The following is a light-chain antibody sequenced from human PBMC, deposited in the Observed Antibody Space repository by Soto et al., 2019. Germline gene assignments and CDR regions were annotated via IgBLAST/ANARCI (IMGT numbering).Light chain of an antibody. Sequence: QSALTQPASVSGSPGQSITISCTGTSSDVGGYNYVSWYQQHPGKVPKLMIYEVSNRPSGVSNRFSGSKSGNTASLTISGLQAEDEADYYCSSYTSSTTHVVFGGGPKVTLL. CDR1: SSDVGGYNY. CDR3: SSYTSSTTHVV. J-gene: IGLJ2*01. V-gene: IGLV2-14*01. CDR2: EVS.